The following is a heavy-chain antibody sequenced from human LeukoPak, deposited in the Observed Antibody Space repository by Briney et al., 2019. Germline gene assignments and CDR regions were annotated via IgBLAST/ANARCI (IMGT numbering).Heavy chain of an antibody. V-gene: IGHV3-74*01. J-gene: IGHJ3*02. D-gene: IGHD7-27*01. Sequence: GGSLRLSCEASEFTLSPYLMHWVRQPPGQGLVWVSRLAGDGRTTSYADSVKGRFTISRDDAKNTLYLQMSSLRAEDTAVYYCVRGATWGSNAFDIWGQGTMVTVSS. CDR1: EFTLSPYL. CDR2: LAGDGRTT. CDR3: VRGATWGSNAFDI.